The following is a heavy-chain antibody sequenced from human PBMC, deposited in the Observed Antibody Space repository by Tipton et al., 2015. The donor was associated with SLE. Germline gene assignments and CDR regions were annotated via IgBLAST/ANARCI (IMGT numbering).Heavy chain of an antibody. CDR1: GGSFSGYY. Sequence: TLSLTCAVYGGSFSGYYWSWIRQPPGKGLEWIGETNHSGSTNYNPSLKSRVTISVDTSKNQFSLKLSSVTAADTAVYYCARDALLSRSAFDIWGQGTMVTVSS. CDR2: TNHSGST. CDR3: ARDALLSRSAFDI. D-gene: IGHD1-26*01. J-gene: IGHJ3*02. V-gene: IGHV4-34*01.